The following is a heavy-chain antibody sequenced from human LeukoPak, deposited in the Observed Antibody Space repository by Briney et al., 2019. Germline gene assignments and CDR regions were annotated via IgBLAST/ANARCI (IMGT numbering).Heavy chain of an antibody. CDR2: INPNSGGT. V-gene: IGHV1-2*02. D-gene: IGHD6-13*01. Sequence: GASVKVSCKASGYTFTGYYIHWVRQAPGQGLEWMGWINPNSGGTNYAQKFQGRVTMTRDTSISTAYMELSRLRSDDTAVYYCARDLAPYSSSWYDAWCAFDIWGQGTMVTVSS. CDR3: ARDLAPYSSSWYDAWCAFDI. J-gene: IGHJ3*02. CDR1: GYTFTGYY.